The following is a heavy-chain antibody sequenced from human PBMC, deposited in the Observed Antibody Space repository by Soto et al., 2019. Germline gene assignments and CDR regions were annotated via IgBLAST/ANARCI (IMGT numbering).Heavy chain of an antibody. CDR3: ARPRIAAAYIDY. CDR1: GYSVTSYW. V-gene: IGHV5-51*01. J-gene: IGHJ4*02. CDR2: IYPGDSDT. Sequence: LGESRKISGKGSGYSVTSYWIGGVRQMPGKGLEWMGIIYPGDSDTRYSPSLQGQVTISADKSSSTAYLQSRSLKASDTAMYYCARPRIAAAYIDYWGQGTLVTVSS. D-gene: IGHD6-13*01.